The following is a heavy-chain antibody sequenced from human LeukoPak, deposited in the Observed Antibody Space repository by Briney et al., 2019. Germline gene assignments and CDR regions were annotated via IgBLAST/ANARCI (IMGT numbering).Heavy chain of an antibody. Sequence: SETLSLTCTASGGSISSTIYYWAWIRQPPGKGLEWIGSIHYNGNTYYSPSLKSRITISVDTAKNQFSLKLTSVTAADTAVYYCAPGSITTGYYQHWGQGTLVTVSS. CDR1: GGSISSTIYY. CDR2: IHYNGNT. D-gene: IGHD3-9*01. J-gene: IGHJ4*02. CDR3: APGSITTGYYQH. V-gene: IGHV4-39*01.